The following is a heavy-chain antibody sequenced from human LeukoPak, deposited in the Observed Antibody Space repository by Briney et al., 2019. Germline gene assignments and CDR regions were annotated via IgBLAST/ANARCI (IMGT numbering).Heavy chain of an antibody. CDR1: GFTFSSYA. V-gene: IGHV3-23*01. J-gene: IGHJ4*02. CDR2: ISGSGGST. Sequence: GGSLRLSCAASGFTFSSYAMSWVRQAPGKGLEWVSAISGSGGSTYYADSVKGRFTISRDNSKDTLYLQMNSLRAEDTAVYYCAKDHMVRGPHCMSDYWGQGTLVTVSS. D-gene: IGHD3-10*01. CDR3: AKDHMVRGPHCMSDY.